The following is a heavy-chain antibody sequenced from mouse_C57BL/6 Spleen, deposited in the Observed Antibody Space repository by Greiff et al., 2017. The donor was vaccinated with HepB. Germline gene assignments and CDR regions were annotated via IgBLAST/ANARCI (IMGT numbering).Heavy chain of an antibody. CDR1: GYAFTNYL. J-gene: IGHJ2*01. CDR2: INPGSGGT. V-gene: IGHV1-54*01. CDR3: ARSYYYGSYYFDY. D-gene: IGHD1-1*01. Sequence: VQLQQSGAELVRPGTSVKVSCKASGYAFTNYLIEWVKQRPGQGLEWIGVINPGSGGTNYNEKFKGKATLTADKSSSTAYMQLSSLTSEDSAVYFCARSYYYGSYYFDYWGQGTTLTVSS.